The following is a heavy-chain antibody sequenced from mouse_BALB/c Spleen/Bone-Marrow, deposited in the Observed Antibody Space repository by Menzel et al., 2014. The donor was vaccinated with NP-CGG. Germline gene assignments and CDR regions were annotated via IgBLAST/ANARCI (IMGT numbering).Heavy chain of an antibody. CDR1: GFSLTSYA. Sequence: QVRLNESGPGLAQPSQSLSITCTAAGFSLTSYAVHWVRQSPGKGLEWLGVIWSGGSTDYNAAFISRLSISKDNSKSQVFFEMNSLQADDSAIYCCTRNRRYDVFGYWGQGTTLTVTS. CDR3: TRNRRYDVFGY. D-gene: IGHD2-14*01. V-gene: IGHV2-4-1*01. CDR2: IWSGGST. J-gene: IGHJ2*01.